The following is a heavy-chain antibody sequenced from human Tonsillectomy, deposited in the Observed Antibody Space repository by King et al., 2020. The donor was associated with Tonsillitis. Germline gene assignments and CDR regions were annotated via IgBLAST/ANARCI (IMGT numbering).Heavy chain of an antibody. J-gene: IGHJ3*02. CDR3: ARGATGGRGAFDI. CDR1: GFSFSTYS. Sequence: VQLVESGGGLVQSGGSLRLSCAASGFSFSTYSMNWVRQAPGKGLEWLSYISSGSISLYYAASVKGRFTISRDNANNSLYLQMNRRRAEDTAVYYCARGATGGRGAFDIWGQGTMVTVSS. CDR2: ISSGSISL. V-gene: IGHV3-48*01. D-gene: IGHD3-16*01.